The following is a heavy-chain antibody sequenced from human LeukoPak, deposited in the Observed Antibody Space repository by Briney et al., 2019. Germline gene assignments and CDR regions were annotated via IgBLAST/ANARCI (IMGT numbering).Heavy chain of an antibody. V-gene: IGHV3-23*01. CDR1: VFTFSSYA. CDR2: INGHSGGT. D-gene: IGHD3-16*01. CDR3: AKHPLAGGNFDY. J-gene: IGHJ4*02. Sequence: PGGSLRLSCAASVFTFSSYAMSWVRQTPAKGLEWVSAINGHSGGTFYAGSVEGRFTISRDNSKNTLYLQMSSLRAEDTAVYYCAKHPLAGGNFDYWGQGTLVTVSS.